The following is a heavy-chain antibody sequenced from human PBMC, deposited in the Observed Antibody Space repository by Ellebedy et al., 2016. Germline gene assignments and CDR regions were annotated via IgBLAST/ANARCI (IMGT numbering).Heavy chain of an antibody. CDR1: GFTFSSYT. CDR3: ARAETVFDS. Sequence: GGSLRLSCAASGFTFSSYTMNWVRQAPGKGLEWVSSITGSSSYIYYADSVKGRFTISRDNAKNPLYLQMNSLRAEDTAVYYCARAETVFDSWGQGTLVTVSS. V-gene: IGHV3-21*01. CDR2: ITGSSSYI. J-gene: IGHJ4*02. D-gene: IGHD2-21*02.